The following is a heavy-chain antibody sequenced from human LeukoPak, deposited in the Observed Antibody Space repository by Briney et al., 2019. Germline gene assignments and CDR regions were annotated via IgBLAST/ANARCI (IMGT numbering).Heavy chain of an antibody. Sequence: GGSLRLSCAASGFTFSSYAMSWVRQAPGKGLEWVSTISGSGGSTYYADSVKGRFTISRDSSKNTLYLQMNSLRAEDTAVYYCAKQIYDSSGPSNWFDPWGQGTLVTVSS. CDR3: AKQIYDSSGPSNWFDP. J-gene: IGHJ5*02. CDR2: ISGSGGST. V-gene: IGHV3-23*01. CDR1: GFTFSSYA. D-gene: IGHD3-22*01.